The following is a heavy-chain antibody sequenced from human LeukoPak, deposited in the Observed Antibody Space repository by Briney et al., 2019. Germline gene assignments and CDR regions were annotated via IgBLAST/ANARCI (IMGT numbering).Heavy chain of an antibody. CDR3: ARHVWLQPFDY. V-gene: IGHV4-59*08. D-gene: IGHD3-9*01. J-gene: IGHJ4*02. CDR1: GGSISPHY. CDR2: IYYSGST. Sequence: SETLSLTCTVSGGSISPHYWSWIRQPPGKGLEWIGYIYYSGSTNYIPSLKSRVTISVDTSKNQFSLKLSSVTAADTAVYYCARHVWLQPFDYWGQGTLVTVSS.